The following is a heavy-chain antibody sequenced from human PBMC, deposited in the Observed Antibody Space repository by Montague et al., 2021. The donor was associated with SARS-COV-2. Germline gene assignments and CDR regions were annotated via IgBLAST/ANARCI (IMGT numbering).Heavy chain of an antibody. CDR2: VKDSGST. CDR1: CGSFGGCY. D-gene: IGHD3-3*01. J-gene: IGHJ4*02. Sequence: SETLSLTCAVYCGSFGGCYWGWIRQRTGKGPGCNGKVKDSGSTNNIPXXXSRIAISVDTSKNQFSLKLRSVTAADTAVYFCARGALTGGNYEFWRGYYTSPPDYWGQGNLVTVSS. V-gene: IGHV4-34*01. CDR3: ARGALTGGNYEFWRGYYTSPPDY.